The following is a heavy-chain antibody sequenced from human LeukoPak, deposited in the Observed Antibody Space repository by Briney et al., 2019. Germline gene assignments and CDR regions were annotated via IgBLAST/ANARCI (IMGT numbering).Heavy chain of an antibody. CDR2: FYTRGGT. V-gene: IGHV4-4*07. J-gene: IGHJ2*01. CDR3: ARDKGLAAAGHWYFDL. CDR1: AGSISTYY. Sequence: SETLSLTCTVSAGSISTYYWSWIRQPAGKGLEWIGRFYTRGGTSYNPSLKSRVTMSVDTSKNQFSLKLSSVTAADTAVYYCARDKGLAAAGHWYFDLWGRGTLVTVSS. D-gene: IGHD6-13*01.